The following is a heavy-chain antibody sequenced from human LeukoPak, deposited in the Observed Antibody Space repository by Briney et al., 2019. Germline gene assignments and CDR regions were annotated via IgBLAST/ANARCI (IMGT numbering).Heavy chain of an antibody. CDR3: ARALWFGELLGEDAFDI. V-gene: IGHV4-59*01. Sequence: PSETLSLTCTVSGGSISSYYWSWIRQPPGKGLEWIGYIYYSGSANYNPSLKSRVTISVDTSKNQFSLKLSSVTAADTAVYYCARALWFGELLGEDAFDIWGQGTMVTVSS. D-gene: IGHD3-10*01. J-gene: IGHJ3*02. CDR2: IYYSGSA. CDR1: GGSISSYY.